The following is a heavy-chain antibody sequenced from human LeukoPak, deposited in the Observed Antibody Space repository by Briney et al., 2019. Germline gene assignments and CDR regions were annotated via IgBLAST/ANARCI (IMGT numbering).Heavy chain of an antibody. CDR3: AHSRELLLDAFDI. CDR1: GFTVSSNY. Sequence: PGGSLRLSCAASGFTVSSNYMSWVRPAPEKGLEWVSVIYSGGSTYYADSVKGRFTISRDNSKNTLYLQMNSLRAEDTAVYNCAHSRELLLDAFDIWGRGTMVTVSS. V-gene: IGHV3-66*01. CDR2: IYSGGST. J-gene: IGHJ3*02. D-gene: IGHD1-26*01.